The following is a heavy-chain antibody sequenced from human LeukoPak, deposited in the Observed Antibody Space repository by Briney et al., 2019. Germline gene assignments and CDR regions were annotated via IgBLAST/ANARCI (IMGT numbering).Heavy chain of an antibody. V-gene: IGHV4-59*01. CDR3: ARERFGEFDY. J-gene: IGHJ4*02. CDR2: IYYSGST. Sequence: PSETLSLTCTVSGGSISSYYWSWIRQPPGKGLGWIGYIYYSGSTNYNPSLKSRVTISVDTSKNQFSLKLSSVTAADTAVYYCARERFGEFDYWGQGTLVTVSS. CDR1: GGSISSYY. D-gene: IGHD3-10*01.